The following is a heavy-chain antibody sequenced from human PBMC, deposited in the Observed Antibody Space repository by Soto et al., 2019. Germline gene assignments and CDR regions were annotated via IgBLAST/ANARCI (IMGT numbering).Heavy chain of an antibody. CDR2: IWYDGSNK. CDR3: ARDRRNFRYGSSGMDV. V-gene: IGHV3-33*01. Sequence: QVQLVESGGGVVQPGRSLRLSCAASGFTFSSYGMHWVRQAPGKGLEWVAVIWYDGSNKYYADSVKGRFTISRDNSKNTLYLQMNSLRAEDTAGYYCARDRRNFRYGSSGMDVWGQGTTVTVSS. J-gene: IGHJ6*02. CDR1: GFTFSSYG. D-gene: IGHD3-10*01.